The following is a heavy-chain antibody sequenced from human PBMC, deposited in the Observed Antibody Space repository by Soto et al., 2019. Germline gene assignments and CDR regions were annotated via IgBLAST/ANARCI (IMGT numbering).Heavy chain of an antibody. CDR1: VFTFISYA. CDR3: AKTATIHYYDSSGYEIFYYGMDV. D-gene: IGHD3-22*01. CDR2: ISGSGGST. J-gene: IGHJ6*02. Sequence: GGSLRLSCASSVFTFISYAMSWVRQAPGKGLEWVSAISGSGGSTYYADSVKGRFTISRDNSKNTLYLQMNSLRAEDTAVYYCAKTATIHYYDSSGYEIFYYGMDVWGQGTTVTVSS. V-gene: IGHV3-23*01.